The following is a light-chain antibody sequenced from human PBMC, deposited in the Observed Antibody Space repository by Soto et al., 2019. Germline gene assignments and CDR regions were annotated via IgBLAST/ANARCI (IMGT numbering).Light chain of an antibody. J-gene: IGKJ5*01. V-gene: IGKV1-5*01. Sequence: IRMTQSPSTLSASVGDRVTITCRASQSISGWLAWYQQRPGKAPNLLIFDVSSLESGVPSRFSGSGYGTEFTLTISSLQPDDFATYYCQHYDSYPITFGQGTRLEIK. CDR2: DVS. CDR1: QSISGW. CDR3: QHYDSYPIT.